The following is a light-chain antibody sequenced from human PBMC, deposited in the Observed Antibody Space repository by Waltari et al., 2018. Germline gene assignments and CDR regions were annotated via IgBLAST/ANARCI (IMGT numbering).Light chain of an antibody. CDR1: SSHVGSQT. CDR3: AAWDDTLKGL. V-gene: IGLV1-44*01. J-gene: IGLJ3*02. Sequence: QSVLTHPPSASGAPGQRVTITCSIGSSHVGSQTVNWYQQFPGTAPNLLMFNDDQRASGVPGRFSGSRSVTSASLAISGLQSEDEATYYCAAWDDTLKGLFGGGTTLTVL. CDR2: NDD.